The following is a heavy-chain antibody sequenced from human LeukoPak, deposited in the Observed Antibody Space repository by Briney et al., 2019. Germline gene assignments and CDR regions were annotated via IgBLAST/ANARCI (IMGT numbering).Heavy chain of an antibody. D-gene: IGHD6-13*01. V-gene: IGHV4-39*01. CDR3: ATGIAAAGNYFDY. J-gene: IGHJ4*02. Sequence: SETLSLTCTVSGGSISSSSYYWGWIRRPPGKGLEWIGSIYYSGSTYYNPSLKSRVTISVDTSKNQFSLKLSSVTAADTAVYYCATGIAAAGNYFDYWGQGTLVTVSS. CDR2: IYYSGST. CDR1: GGSISSSSYY.